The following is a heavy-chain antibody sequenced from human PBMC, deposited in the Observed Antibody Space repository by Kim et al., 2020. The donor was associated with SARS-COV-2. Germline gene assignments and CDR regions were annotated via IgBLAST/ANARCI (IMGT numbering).Heavy chain of an antibody. CDR1: GFTFSSHW. D-gene: IGHD1-1*01. J-gene: IGHJ4*02. Sequence: GSLRLSCAASGFTFSSHWMYWVRQVPGKGLVWVSRIDGDGSMTNYADSVKGRFTISRDNAKSTLYLQMNSLRVDDTALYYCARDENWSLDYWGQGTLVTVSS. CDR2: IDGDGSMT. CDR3: ARDENWSLDY. V-gene: IGHV3-74*01.